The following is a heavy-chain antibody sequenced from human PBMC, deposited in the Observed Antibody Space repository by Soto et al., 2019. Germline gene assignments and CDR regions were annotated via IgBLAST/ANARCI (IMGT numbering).Heavy chain of an antibody. Sequence: VSVKVSCTASGYTLTVYYMPWVRQAPGQGLEWMGWINPNSGGTNYAQKFQGWVTMTRDTSISTAYMELSRLRSDDTAVYYCARGEWNWDAFDIWGQGTMVTVSS. CDR1: GYTLTVYY. CDR2: INPNSGGT. CDR3: ARGEWNWDAFDI. V-gene: IGHV1-2*04. J-gene: IGHJ3*02. D-gene: IGHD1-7*01.